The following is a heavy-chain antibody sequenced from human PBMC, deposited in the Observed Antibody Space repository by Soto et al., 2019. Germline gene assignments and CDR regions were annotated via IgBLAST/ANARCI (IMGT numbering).Heavy chain of an antibody. J-gene: IGHJ6*02. CDR2: IYYSGSA. V-gene: IGHV4-61*01. CDR3: ARGVGFGYYYYHMDL. D-gene: IGHD3-10*01. Sequence: SETLSHTCTVSGDSVTSVSDYWSWIRQPPGKGLEWIGYIYYSGSADYNPSLGSRVTISIDTSKNQSSLKLTSVTAADTAVYYCARGVGFGYYYYHMDLWGQGTTVTVSS. CDR1: GDSVTSVSDY.